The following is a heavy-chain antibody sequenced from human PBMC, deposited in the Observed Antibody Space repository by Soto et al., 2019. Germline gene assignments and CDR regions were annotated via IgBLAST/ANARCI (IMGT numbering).Heavy chain of an antibody. CDR1: GYTFTSYG. CDR3: WRGFFEVGLPIETGLYYYYYYGMDV. CDR2: ISAYNGNT. Sequence: ASVKVSCKASGYTFTSYGISWVRQAPGQGLEWMGWISAYNGNTNYAQKIQGRVTMTTDTSTSTAFMGVRSLRFDHPAVYYCWRGFFEVGLPIETGLYYYYYYGMDVWGQGTTVTVSS. J-gene: IGHJ6*02. D-gene: IGHD3-3*01. V-gene: IGHV1-18*01.